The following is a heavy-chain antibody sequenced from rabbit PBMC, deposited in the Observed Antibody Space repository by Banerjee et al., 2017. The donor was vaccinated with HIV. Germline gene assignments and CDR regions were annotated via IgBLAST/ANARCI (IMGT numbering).Heavy chain of an antibody. Sequence: QSLEESGGDLVKPGASLTLTCTASGFSLSSYYMCWVRQAPGKGPEWIACIYAGSSGSTYYASWAKGRFTISKTSSTTVTLRMTSLTVADTATYFCVRGGGSWWMPYFALWGQGTLVTVS. J-gene: IGHJ4*01. V-gene: IGHV1S40*01. D-gene: IGHD8-1*01. CDR3: VRGGGSWWMPYFAL. CDR1: GFSLSSYY. CDR2: IYAGSSGST.